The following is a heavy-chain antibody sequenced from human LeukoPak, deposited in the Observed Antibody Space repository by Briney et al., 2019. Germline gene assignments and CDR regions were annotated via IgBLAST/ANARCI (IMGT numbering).Heavy chain of an antibody. Sequence: GGSLRLSCAASGFTFKSYAMHWVRQAPGKALEWLAIISYDGNKQHYAESVKGRFTTSSDSSRNTLFLQMNSLRAEDTAVYYCARDSIAYGSGSYLHSWGQGTLVTVSS. V-gene: IGHV3-30*04. CDR3: ARDSIAYGSGSYLHS. CDR1: GFTFKSYA. J-gene: IGHJ4*02. D-gene: IGHD3-10*01. CDR2: ISYDGNKQ.